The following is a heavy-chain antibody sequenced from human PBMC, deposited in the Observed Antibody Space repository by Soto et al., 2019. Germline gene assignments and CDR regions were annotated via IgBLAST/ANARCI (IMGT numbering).Heavy chain of an antibody. CDR3: ARDVGATGD. D-gene: IGHD1-26*01. J-gene: IGHJ4*02. V-gene: IGHV1-3*01. CDR2: INAGNGNT. CDR1: GYTFTSYS. Sequence: ASVKVSSXASGYTFTSYSMHLVRQAPGQRLEWMGWINAGNGNTKYSQKFQGRVTITRDTSASTAYMELSSLRSEDTAVYYCARDVGATGDWGQGTLVTVSS.